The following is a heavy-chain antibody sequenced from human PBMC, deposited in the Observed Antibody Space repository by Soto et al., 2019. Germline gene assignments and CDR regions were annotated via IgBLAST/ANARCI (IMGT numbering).Heavy chain of an antibody. CDR2: ISGSGGST. CDR1: GFTFSSYA. D-gene: IGHD6-25*01. CDR3: ALMCLSYSRYDPYYY. J-gene: IGHJ4*02. V-gene: IGHV3-23*01. Sequence: PGGSLRLSCAASGFTFSSYAMSWVRQAPGKGLEWVSAISGSGGSTYYADSVKGRFTISRDNSKNTLYLQMNSLRAEDTAVYYYALMCLSYSRYDPYYYWGQGSPVPVSS.